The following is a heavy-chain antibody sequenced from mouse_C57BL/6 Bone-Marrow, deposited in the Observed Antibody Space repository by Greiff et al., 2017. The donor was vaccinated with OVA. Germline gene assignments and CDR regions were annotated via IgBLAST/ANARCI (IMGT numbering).Heavy chain of an antibody. D-gene: IGHD1-1*01. Sequence: EVQLQQSGPGLVKPSQSLSLTCSVTGYSITSGYYWNWIRQFPGNKLEWMGYISYDGSNNYNPSLKNRISITRDTSKNQFFLKLNSVTTEDTATYYCARETVVATSYFDYWGQGTTLTVSS. V-gene: IGHV3-6*01. CDR3: ARETVVATSYFDY. CDR1: GYSITSGYY. J-gene: IGHJ2*01. CDR2: ISYDGSN.